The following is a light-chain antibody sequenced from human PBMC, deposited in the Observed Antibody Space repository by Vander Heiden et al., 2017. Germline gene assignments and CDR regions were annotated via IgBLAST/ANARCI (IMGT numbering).Light chain of an antibody. J-gene: IGKJ5*01. CDR3: QQSYF. CDR2: AAS. V-gene: IGKV1-39*01. Sequence: DIQMTQSPSSLSASVGDRVTITCRASQSISSYLNWYQQKPGKAPKLLIYAASSLQSGVPSRFSGSGSGTDFTLTISSLQPEDVATYYWQQSYFFGQGTRLEIK. CDR1: QSISSY.